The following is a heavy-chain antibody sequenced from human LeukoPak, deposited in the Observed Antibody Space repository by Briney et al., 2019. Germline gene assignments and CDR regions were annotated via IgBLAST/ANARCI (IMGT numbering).Heavy chain of an antibody. CDR1: GFTFSSYW. CDR2: IKQDGSEI. V-gene: IGHV3-7*01. J-gene: IGHJ4*02. D-gene: IGHD4-17*01. Sequence: PGGSLRLSCVASGFTFSSYWMSWVRQAPGKGLEWVANIKQDGSEIHNVDSVKGRFTISRDNAKNSVYLQMNSLRAEDTAVYYCARDYGDTYWGQGTLVTVSS. CDR3: ARDYGDTY.